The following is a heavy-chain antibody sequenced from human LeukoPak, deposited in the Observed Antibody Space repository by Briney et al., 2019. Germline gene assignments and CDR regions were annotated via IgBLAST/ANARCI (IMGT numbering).Heavy chain of an antibody. V-gene: IGHV3-23*01. J-gene: IGHJ4*02. Sequence: GGSLRLSCAASGFTFSSYAMSWVRQAPGKGLEWVSTISGSGGGTYSADSVKGRFTISRDNSKNTLYLQMNSLRAEDTAVYYCAKPSRTGYSSSWFDYWGQGTLVTVSS. CDR2: ISGSGGGT. D-gene: IGHD6-13*01. CDR1: GFTFSSYA. CDR3: AKPSRTGYSSSWFDY.